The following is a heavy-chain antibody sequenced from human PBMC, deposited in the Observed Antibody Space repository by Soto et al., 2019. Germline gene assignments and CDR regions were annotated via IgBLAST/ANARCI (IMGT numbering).Heavy chain of an antibody. D-gene: IGHD1-1*01. Sequence: GGSLRLSCAASGFTFSDHHMSWIRQAPGKGLEWIGYSSNSGSFTRYADSVKGRFSISRDNAKNSLYLQINSLRRDDTAIYYCVSSGDNFNFLDSWGQGTPVTVSS. CDR3: VSSGDNFNFLDS. CDR1: GFTFSDHH. J-gene: IGHJ4*02. CDR2: SSNSGSFT. V-gene: IGHV3-11*06.